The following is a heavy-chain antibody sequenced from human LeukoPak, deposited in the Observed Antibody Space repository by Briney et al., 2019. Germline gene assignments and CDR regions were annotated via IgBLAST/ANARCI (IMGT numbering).Heavy chain of an antibody. CDR2: INPSGGGT. CDR3: ARDFNCYDHVGSYFDF. CDR1: GYTFTSYY. J-gene: IGHJ4*02. V-gene: IGHV1-46*01. D-gene: IGHD3-22*01. Sequence: ASVKVSCKASGYTFTSYYIQWVRQAPGQGLEWMGMINPSGGGTSYAQNFQGRVTMTRDTSTRTVYMELSSLRSEDTAVYYCARDFNCYDHVGSYFDFWGQGTLVTVSS.